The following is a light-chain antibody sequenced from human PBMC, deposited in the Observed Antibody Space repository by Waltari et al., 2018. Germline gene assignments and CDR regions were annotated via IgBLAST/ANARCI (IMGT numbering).Light chain of an antibody. CDR3: QQYYDTPYS. CDR1: QSVLYSANSRNY. Sequence: DIVMTQFPDSLAVSLGERATINCKSSQSVLYSANSRNYLSWYQLKPGQPPTVLIYWASTRASGVPDRFRGSGSGTDFTLTISSLRAEDVAVYYCQQYYDTPYSFGQGTKLEIK. J-gene: IGKJ2*03. V-gene: IGKV4-1*01. CDR2: WAS.